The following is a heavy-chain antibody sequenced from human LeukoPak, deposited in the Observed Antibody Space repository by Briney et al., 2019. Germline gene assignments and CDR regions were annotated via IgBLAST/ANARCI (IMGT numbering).Heavy chain of an antibody. CDR2: ISSSSSYI. V-gene: IGHV3-21*01. CDR1: GFTFSSYS. J-gene: IGHJ4*02. CDR3: ARRPLYDSSGYYQVDY. D-gene: IGHD3-22*01. Sequence: GGSLRLSCAASGFTFSSYSMNWVRQAPGKGLEWVSSISSSSSYIYYADSVKGRFTISRDNAKNSLYLQMNSLRAEDTAVYYCARRPLYDSSGYYQVDYWGQGTLVTVSS.